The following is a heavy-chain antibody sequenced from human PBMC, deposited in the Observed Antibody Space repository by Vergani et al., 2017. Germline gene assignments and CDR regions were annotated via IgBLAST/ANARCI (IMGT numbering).Heavy chain of an antibody. J-gene: IGHJ4*02. CDR2: INPNSGGT. CDR3: ARRTVVPAAINGYYFDY. D-gene: IGHD2-2*02. V-gene: IGHV1-2*02. CDR1: GYTFTGYY. Sequence: QVQLVQSGAEVKKPGASVKVSCKASGYTFTGYYMHWVRQAPGQGLEWMGWINPNSGGTNYAQKFQGRVTMTRDTSIRTAYMELSRLRSDDTAVYYCARRTVVPAAINGYYFDYWGQGTLVTVSS.